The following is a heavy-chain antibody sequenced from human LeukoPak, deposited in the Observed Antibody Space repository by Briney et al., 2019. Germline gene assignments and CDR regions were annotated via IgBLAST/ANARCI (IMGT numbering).Heavy chain of an antibody. CDR3: ARGWGTAVADY. D-gene: IGHD6-19*01. V-gene: IGHV4-61*01. CDR1: GDSVSSGSYY. CDR2: IHYSGST. J-gene: IGHJ4*02. Sequence: PSETLSLTCTVSGDSVSSGSYYWTWIRQPPGKGLEWIGYIHYSGSTNQNPSLKSRVTISVDTSKKQFSLKLSSVSAADTAVYYCARGWGTAVADYWGQGILVTVSS.